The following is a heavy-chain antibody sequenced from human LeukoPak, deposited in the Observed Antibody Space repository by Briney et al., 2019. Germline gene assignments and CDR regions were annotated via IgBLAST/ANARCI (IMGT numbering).Heavy chain of an antibody. V-gene: IGHV3-23*01. CDR3: ARGRGSSRYYFDY. Sequence: TGGSWRFSVAASEFTFGSYAVGWVRQAPGKGLEWVSAVSGSGANTYYADSVKGRFTISRDNSKNTLYLQMNSLRAEDTAVYYCARGRGSSRYYFDYWGRGTLVTVSS. D-gene: IGHD1-26*01. J-gene: IGHJ4*02. CDR1: EFTFGSYA. CDR2: VSGSGANT.